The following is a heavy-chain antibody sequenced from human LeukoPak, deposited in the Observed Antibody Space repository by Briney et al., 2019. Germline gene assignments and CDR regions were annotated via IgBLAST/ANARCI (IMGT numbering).Heavy chain of an antibody. CDR3: ARESSGSYSSLFDY. V-gene: IGHV3-30*03. CDR1: GFTFSSYG. CDR2: ISYDGSNK. J-gene: IGHJ4*02. D-gene: IGHD1-26*01. Sequence: GGSLRLSCAASGFTFSSYGMHWVRQAPGKGLEWVAVISYDGSNKYYADSVKGRFTISRDNSKNALYLQMNSLRAEDTAVYYCARESSGSYSSLFDYWGQGTLVTVSS.